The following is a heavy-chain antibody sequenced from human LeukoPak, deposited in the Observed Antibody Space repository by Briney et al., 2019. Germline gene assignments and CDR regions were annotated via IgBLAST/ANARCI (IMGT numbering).Heavy chain of an antibody. CDR1: GYTFTSYG. J-gene: IGHJ5*02. V-gene: IGHV1-18*01. Sequence: ASVKVSCKASGYTFTSYGISWVRQAPGQGLEWMGWISAYNGNTNYAQKLQGRVTMTTDTSTSTAYMELRSLRSDDTAVYYCVRDLFGVPAYNWFDPWGQGTLVTVSS. CDR2: ISAYNGNT. CDR3: VRDLFGVPAYNWFDP. D-gene: IGHD2-2*01.